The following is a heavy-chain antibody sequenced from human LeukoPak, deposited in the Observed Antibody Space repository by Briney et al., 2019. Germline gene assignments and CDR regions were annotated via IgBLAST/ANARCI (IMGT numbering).Heavy chain of an antibody. CDR2: IYYSGRT. V-gene: IGHV4-59*01. D-gene: IGHD3-3*01. J-gene: IGHJ5*02. Sequence: SETLSLTCTVSGGSISNYYWSWIRQPPGKGLEWIGYIYYSGRTNYNPSLKSRITISIDTSKNQFSLKLSPVTAADTAAYYCARNDFWSGYSDWFDPWGQEPWSPSPQ. CDR1: GGSISNYY. CDR3: ARNDFWSGYSDWFDP.